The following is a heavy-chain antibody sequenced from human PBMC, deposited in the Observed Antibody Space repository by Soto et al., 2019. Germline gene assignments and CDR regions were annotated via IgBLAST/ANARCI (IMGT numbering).Heavy chain of an antibody. V-gene: IGHV1-69*13. J-gene: IGHJ6*02. CDR2: IIPIFGTA. D-gene: IGHD6-13*01. CDR3: ARDVAAAGPYYYGMDV. CDR1: GGTFSSYA. Sequence: GASVKVSCKASGGTFSSYAISWVRQAPGQGLEWMGGIIPIFGTANYAQKFQGRVTITADESTSTAYMELSSLRSEDTAVYYCARDVAAAGPYYYGMDVWGQGTTVTVSS.